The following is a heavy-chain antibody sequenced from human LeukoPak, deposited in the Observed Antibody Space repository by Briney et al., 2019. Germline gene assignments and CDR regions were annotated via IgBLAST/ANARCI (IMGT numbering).Heavy chain of an antibody. D-gene: IGHD3-10*01. CDR3: ERGYGGGY. CDR2: INHSGST. V-gene: IGHV4-34*01. Sequence: SETLSLTCAVYGGSFSGYYWSWIRQPPGKGLEWIGEINHSGSTNYNPSLKSRVTISVDTSKNQFSLKLSSVTAADTAVYYCERGYGGGYWGQGTLVTVSS. CDR1: GGSFSGYY. J-gene: IGHJ4*02.